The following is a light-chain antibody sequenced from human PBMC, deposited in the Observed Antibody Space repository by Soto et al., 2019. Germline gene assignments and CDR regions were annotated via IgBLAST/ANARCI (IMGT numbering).Light chain of an antibody. V-gene: IGKV3-11*01. Sequence: EIVLTQSPATLSFFPGERATLSCRASQSINSYLAWYQQKPGQAPRLLMSAASTRATAIPASFSGRGSGTDFTLTIGSLATEDFAVYYCAHRSKFGGGTKAEIK. J-gene: IGKJ4*02. CDR1: QSINSY. CDR3: AHRSK. CDR2: AAS.